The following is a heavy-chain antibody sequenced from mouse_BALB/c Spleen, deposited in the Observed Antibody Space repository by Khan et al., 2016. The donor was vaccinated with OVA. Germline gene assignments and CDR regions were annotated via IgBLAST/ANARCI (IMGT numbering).Heavy chain of an antibody. CDR3: SRQAYYHDNIMDC. V-gene: IGHV2-6-1*01. CDR2: IWSDGST. CDR1: GFSLTNYG. D-gene: IGHD2-10*01. Sequence: QVQLKESGPGLVAPSQSLSITCTISGFSLTNYGVHWVRQPPGKGLEWLVVIWSDGSTTYNSALKSRLTISKDNSKSQVFLKMNSLQTDDTAMYFCSRQAYYHDNIMDCWGQGTSVTVSS. J-gene: IGHJ4*01.